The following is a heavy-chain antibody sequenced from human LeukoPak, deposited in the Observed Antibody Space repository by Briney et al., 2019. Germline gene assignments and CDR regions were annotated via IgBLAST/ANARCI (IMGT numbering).Heavy chain of an antibody. CDR3: ARDGGMTAISTFDY. V-gene: IGHV3-21*01. D-gene: IGHD2-21*02. J-gene: IGHJ4*02. Sequence: SGGSLRLSCAASGFTFSSYSMNWVRQAPGKGLEWVSSISSSSSYIYCADSVKGRFTISRDNAKNSLYLQMNSLRAEDTAVYYCARDGGMTAISTFDYWGQGTLVTVSS. CDR1: GFTFSSYS. CDR2: ISSSSSYI.